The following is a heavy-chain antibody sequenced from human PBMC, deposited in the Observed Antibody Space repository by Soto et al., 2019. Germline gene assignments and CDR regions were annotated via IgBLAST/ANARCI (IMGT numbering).Heavy chain of an antibody. CDR1: GGTFSSYT. J-gene: IGHJ4*02. D-gene: IGHD4-17*01. Sequence: SVKVSCKASGGTFSSYTISWVRQAPGQGLEWMGRIIPILGIANYAQKFQGRVTITADKSTSTAYMELSSLRSEDTAVYYCARGSNYGGNSGIDWGQGTLVTVSS. V-gene: IGHV1-69*02. CDR3: ARGSNYGGNSGID. CDR2: IIPILGIA.